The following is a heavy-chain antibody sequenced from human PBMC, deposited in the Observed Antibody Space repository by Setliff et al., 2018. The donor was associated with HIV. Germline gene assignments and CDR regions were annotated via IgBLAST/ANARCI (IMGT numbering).Heavy chain of an antibody. J-gene: IGHJ5*02. V-gene: IGHV1-46*01. CDR2: INPSGGST. CDR1: GYTFTSYY. CDR3: ARGFEVESSGWFDP. Sequence: ASVKVSCKASGYTFTSYYMHWVRQAPGQGLEWMGIINPSGGSTSYAQKFQDRVTITTDESTSTAYMELSSLKSEDTAVYYCARGFEVESSGWFDPWGQGTLVTVSS. D-gene: IGHD3-9*01.